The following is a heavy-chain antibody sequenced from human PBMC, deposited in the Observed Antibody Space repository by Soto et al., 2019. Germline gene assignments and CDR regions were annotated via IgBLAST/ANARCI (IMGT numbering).Heavy chain of an antibody. CDR2: ISSSASHI. J-gene: IGHJ5*02. V-gene: IGHV3-21*01. CDR3: ARGYTGYCSGGTCYWFDP. CDR1: GFSFSSYS. D-gene: IGHD2-15*01. Sequence: EVQLVESGGGLVKPGGSLRLSCAASGFSFSSYSMNWVRQAPGKGLEWVSSISSSASHINYADSVKGRFTISRDNAKKSLYLQMNSLRAKDTAVYYCARGYTGYCSGGTCYWFDPWGQGTLVTVSS.